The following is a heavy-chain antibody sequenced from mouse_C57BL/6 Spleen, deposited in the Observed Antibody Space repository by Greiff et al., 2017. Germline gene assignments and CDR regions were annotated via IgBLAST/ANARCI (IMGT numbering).Heavy chain of an antibody. CDR3: AALYGNYWAWCAY. CDR2: IDPAHGHT. J-gene: IGHJ3*01. Sequence: VQLQQSVAELVRPGASVKLSCTASGFNINNTYMHWVKQRPEQGLEWIGRIDPAHGHTKYAPKFQGKATITADTSSHTAYLQLSSLTSEDTAIYYCAALYGNYWAWCAYWGQGTLVTVSA. CDR1: GFNINNTY. D-gene: IGHD2-1*01. V-gene: IGHV14-3*01.